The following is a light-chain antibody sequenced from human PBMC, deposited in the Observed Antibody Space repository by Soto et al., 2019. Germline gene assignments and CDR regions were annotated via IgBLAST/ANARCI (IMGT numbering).Light chain of an antibody. V-gene: IGLV2-14*03. CDR2: DVI. Sequence: QSVLTQPASVSGSPGQSIAISCTGTTSDVGGYNYVSWYQQHPGKAPKLMIFDVINRPSGVSDRFSGSKSGNTASLTISGLQADDEADYYCTSYTSSSPHVLFGGGTKLTVL. CDR3: TSYTSSSPHVL. CDR1: TSDVGGYNY. J-gene: IGLJ2*01.